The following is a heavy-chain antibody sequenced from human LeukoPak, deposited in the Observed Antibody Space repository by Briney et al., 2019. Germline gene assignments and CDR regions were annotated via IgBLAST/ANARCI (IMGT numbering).Heavy chain of an antibody. CDR1: GFAVSNNY. V-gene: IGHV3-11*01. D-gene: IGHD3-3*01. CDR2: ISSSGDTI. J-gene: IGHJ4*02. CDR3: ARDKPYTFWSGYPGNFDY. Sequence: PGGSLRLSCAASGFAVSNNYMSWIRQAPGKGLEWVSYISSSGDTIYYADSVKGRFTISRDNAKNSLYLQMNSLRAEDTAVYYCARDKPYTFWSGYPGNFDYWGQGTLVTVSS.